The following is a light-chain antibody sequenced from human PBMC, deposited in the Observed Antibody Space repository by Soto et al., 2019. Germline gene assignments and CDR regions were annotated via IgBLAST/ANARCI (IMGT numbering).Light chain of an antibody. CDR2: GAS. Sequence: EIVLTQSPGTLSLSPGERATLSCRASQNVDSNYLAWYQQKPGQAPRIIIFGASGRATGIPDRFSGSWSGTDFTLTISRLESEDFAVYYCQQYGSLSWTFGQGTKVEIK. J-gene: IGKJ1*01. V-gene: IGKV3-20*01. CDR3: QQYGSLSWT. CDR1: QNVDSNY.